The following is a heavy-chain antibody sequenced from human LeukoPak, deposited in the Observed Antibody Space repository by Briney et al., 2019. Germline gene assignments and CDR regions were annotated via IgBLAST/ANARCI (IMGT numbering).Heavy chain of an antibody. J-gene: IGHJ6*02. Sequence: ASVKVSCKASGGTFSSYAISWVRQAPGQGLEWMGRIIPILGIANYAQKFQGRVTITADKSTSTAYMELSSLRSEDTAVYYCARAHSSSWCEQGEHYGMDVWGQGTTVTVSS. D-gene: IGHD6-13*01. CDR3: ARAHSSSWCEQGEHYGMDV. V-gene: IGHV1-69*04. CDR1: GGTFSSYA. CDR2: IIPILGIA.